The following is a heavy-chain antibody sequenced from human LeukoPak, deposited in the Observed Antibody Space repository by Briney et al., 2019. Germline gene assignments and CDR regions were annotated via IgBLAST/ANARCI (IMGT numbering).Heavy chain of an antibody. D-gene: IGHD6-19*01. CDR2: ITATGDTA. CDR1: GFTFTKCA. J-gene: IGHJ4*02. Sequence: GGSLRLSCGASGFTFTKCAMSWIHQAPGKGLEWVAIITATGDTAYYADSVKGRFTISRDNSRNTVYMQMDSLRAEDTAIYYCAGDRNSDWYSPLDYWGQGSQVTVSP. CDR3: AGDRNSDWYSPLDY. V-gene: IGHV3-23*01.